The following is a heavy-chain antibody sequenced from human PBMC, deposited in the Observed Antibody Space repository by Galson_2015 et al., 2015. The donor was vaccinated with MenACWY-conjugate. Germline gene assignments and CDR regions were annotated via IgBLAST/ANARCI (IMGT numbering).Heavy chain of an antibody. J-gene: IGHJ4*02. D-gene: IGHD6-19*01. V-gene: IGHV4-39*01. CDR1: GGSISSSNYY. CDR2: IYYSGST. Sequence: LSLTCTAPGGSISSSNYYWDWIRQPPGKGLEWIGSIYYSGSTYYNPSLKSRVTISVDTSKNQFSLKLSSVTAADTAVYYCARNLVAGPLDYWGQGTLVTVSS. CDR3: ARNLVAGPLDY.